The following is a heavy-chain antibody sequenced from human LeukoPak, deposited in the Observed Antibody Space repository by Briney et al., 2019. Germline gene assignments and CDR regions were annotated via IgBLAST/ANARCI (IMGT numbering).Heavy chain of an antibody. CDR3: AKGRWGLTINNFDI. Sequence: GGSLRLSCAASGFTITTYAMGWVRQAPGKGLEWVSVISDRGDSTHYADSVKGRFTISRDSSKNTLYLQINSLRGEDTAVYYCAKGRWGLTINNFDIWGQGTMVTVPS. V-gene: IGHV3-23*01. CDR1: GFTITTYA. J-gene: IGHJ3*02. CDR2: ISDRGDST. D-gene: IGHD3-9*01.